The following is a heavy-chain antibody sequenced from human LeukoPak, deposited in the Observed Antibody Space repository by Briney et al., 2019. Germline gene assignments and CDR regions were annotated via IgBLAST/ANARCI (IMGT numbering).Heavy chain of an antibody. CDR1: GFTFSSYG. V-gene: IGHV3-30*03. Sequence: GGSLRLSCAASGFTFSSYGMHWVRQAPGKGLEWVAVISYDGSNKYYADSVKGRFTISRDNSKNTLYLQMNSLRAEDTAVYYCARVRGLWSSYHYFDYWGQGTLVTVSS. CDR3: ARVRGLWSSYHYFDY. D-gene: IGHD2-21*01. J-gene: IGHJ4*02. CDR2: ISYDGSNK.